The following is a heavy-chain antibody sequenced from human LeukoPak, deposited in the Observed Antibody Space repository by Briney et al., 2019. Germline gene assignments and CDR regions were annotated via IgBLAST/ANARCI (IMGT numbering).Heavy chain of an antibody. J-gene: IGHJ4*02. V-gene: IGHV3-30*18. D-gene: IGHD3-10*01. CDR1: GFTFSSYG. CDR3: AKDRAYGSGSYYNGLLDY. Sequence: GGSLRLSCAASGFTFSSYGMHWVRQAPGKGLEWVAAISYDGSNKYYADSVKGRFTISRDNSKNTLYLQMNSLRAEDTAVYYCAKDRAYGSGSYYNGLLDYWGQGTLVTVSS. CDR2: ISYDGSNK.